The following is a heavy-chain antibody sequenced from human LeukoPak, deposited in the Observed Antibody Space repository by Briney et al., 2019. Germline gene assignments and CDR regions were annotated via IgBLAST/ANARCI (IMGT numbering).Heavy chain of an antibody. D-gene: IGHD2-15*01. CDR2: IYPGDSDL. CDR3: ARQEYCSGGSCYTWFDP. J-gene: IGHJ5*02. Sequence: GESLKISCKDSGYRFSSYWIAWVRQMPGKGLEYIGIIYPGDSDLRYSPSFQGQVTISADKSISTAYLQWSSLKASDTAMYYCARQEYCSGGSCYTWFDPWGQGTLVTVSS. CDR1: GYRFSSYW. V-gene: IGHV5-51*01.